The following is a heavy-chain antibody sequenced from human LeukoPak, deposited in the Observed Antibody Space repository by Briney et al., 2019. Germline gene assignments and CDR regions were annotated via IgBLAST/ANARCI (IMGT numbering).Heavy chain of an antibody. CDR3: AKSGYDSPYYFDY. Sequence: GGSLRLSCAASGFTFSSYAMSWVRQAPGKGLEWVSAISGSGGSTYYADSVKGRFTISRDNSKNTLYLQMNGLRAEDTAVYYCAKSGYDSPYYFDYWGQGTLVTVSS. D-gene: IGHD5-12*01. V-gene: IGHV3-23*01. CDR2: ISGSGGST. J-gene: IGHJ4*02. CDR1: GFTFSSYA.